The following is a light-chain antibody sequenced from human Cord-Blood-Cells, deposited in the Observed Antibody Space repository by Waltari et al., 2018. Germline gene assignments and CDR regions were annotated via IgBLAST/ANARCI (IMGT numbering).Light chain of an antibody. J-gene: IGKJ4*01. CDR2: WAS. V-gene: IGKV4-1*01. CDR3: QQYYSTPLT. Sequence: DIVMTQSPDSLAVSLCERATINCKSSPSVLYSSNNKNYLAWSQQKPGQPPKLLIYWASTRESGVPDRFSGSGSGTDFTLTISSLQAEDVAVYYCQQYYSTPLTFGGGTKVEIK. CDR1: PSVLYSSNNKNY.